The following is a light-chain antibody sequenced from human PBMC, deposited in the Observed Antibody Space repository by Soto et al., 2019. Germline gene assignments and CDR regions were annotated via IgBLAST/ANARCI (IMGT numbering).Light chain of an antibody. CDR1: QSLSGSF. CDR3: QERSGWPRGT. V-gene: IGKV3D-20*02. Sequence: EIVLTQSPGTLSLSPGERATLSCRASQSLSGSFLAWYRHKPGQPPRLLIYDASSRATGFPDRFSGSGSGTDFTLTISSLEPEDFAVYYCQERSGWPRGTFGGGTKVEIK. CDR2: DAS. J-gene: IGKJ4*01.